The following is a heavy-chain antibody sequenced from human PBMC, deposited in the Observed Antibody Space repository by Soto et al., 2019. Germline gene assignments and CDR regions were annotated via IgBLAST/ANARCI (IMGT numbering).Heavy chain of an antibody. CDR3: ARGTQSTLMTMAHSAY. J-gene: IGHJ4*02. D-gene: IGHD1-1*01. Sequence: SETLSLTCDGRSRRGYYWSWLRRSQGVGLEWIGEIHHTGSTNYNTSLKSRVTISADMSKNQLFLKLISVTAADTAVYYCARGTQSTLMTMAHSAYWGQGTLDPV. CDR2: IHHTGST. CDR1: GRSRRGYY. V-gene: IGHV4-34*01.